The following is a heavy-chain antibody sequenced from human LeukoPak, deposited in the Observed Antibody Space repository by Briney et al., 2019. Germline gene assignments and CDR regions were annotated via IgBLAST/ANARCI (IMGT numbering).Heavy chain of an antibody. D-gene: IGHD6-13*01. CDR3: ARDRTPGIAAAGNDAFNI. V-gene: IGHV1-2*02. J-gene: IGHJ3*02. CDR1: GYTFTGYY. Sequence: GASVKVSCNASGYTFTGYYMHWVRQAPGQGVEWMGWINPNSGGTNYAQKFQGRVTMTRDTSISTAYMELSRLRSDDTAVYYCARDRTPGIAAAGNDAFNIWGQGTMVTVSS. CDR2: INPNSGGT.